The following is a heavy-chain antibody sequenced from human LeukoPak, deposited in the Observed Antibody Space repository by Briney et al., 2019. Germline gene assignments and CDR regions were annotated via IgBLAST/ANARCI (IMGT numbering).Heavy chain of an antibody. CDR2: ISTGGDNT. D-gene: IGHD2-8*02. CDR3: ARSFCTSVSCPKGHYYYVMDV. Sequence: GGSLRLSCAASGFTFSSYAMSWVRQAPEKGLEWVPYISTGGDNTFYADSLKGRFTVSRDNAKNSLFLQMDSLRAEDTAVYYCARSFCTSVSCPKGHYYYVMDVWGQGTTVTVSS. CDR1: GFTFSSYA. J-gene: IGHJ6*02. V-gene: IGHV3-21*01.